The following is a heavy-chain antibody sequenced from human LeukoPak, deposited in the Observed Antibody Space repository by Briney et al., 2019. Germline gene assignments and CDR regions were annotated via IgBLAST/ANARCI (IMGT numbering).Heavy chain of an antibody. CDR3: ARDRVTTVVYFDY. CDR1: GGSISSSSYY. CDR2: IYYSGST. Sequence: SETLSLTCTVSGGSISSSSYYWGWIRQPPGKELEWIGSIYYSGSTYYNPSLKSRVTISVDTSKNQFSLKLSSVTAADTAVYYCARDRVTTVVYFDYWGQGTLVTVSS. D-gene: IGHD4-23*01. J-gene: IGHJ4*02. V-gene: IGHV4-39*07.